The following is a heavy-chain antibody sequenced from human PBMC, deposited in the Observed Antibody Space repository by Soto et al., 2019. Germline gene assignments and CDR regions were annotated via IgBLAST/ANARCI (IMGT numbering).Heavy chain of an antibody. CDR1: GFTFSNYA. Sequence: QVQLVESGGGVVQSGRSLRLSCAASGFTFSNYAMHWVRQAPGKGLEWVAVISYDGSNKSNADSVKGRITISTDYSKNTLYLEMNSLRTEYPAVYYCARDRVAARPYFDYWGEGTLVTVSS. CDR3: ARDRVAARPYFDY. J-gene: IGHJ4*02. CDR2: ISYDGSNK. V-gene: IGHV3-30-3*01. D-gene: IGHD6-6*01.